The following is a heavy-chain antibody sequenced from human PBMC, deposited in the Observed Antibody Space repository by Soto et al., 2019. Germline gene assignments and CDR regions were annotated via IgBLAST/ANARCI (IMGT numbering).Heavy chain of an antibody. CDR3: ASVEDSYGYFDY. D-gene: IGHD5-18*01. Sequence: QLQLQESGSGLVKPSQTLSLTCAVSGGSISSGGYSWSWIRQPPGKGLEGVGYIYHSGSTYYNPSLKSRVTISVDRSKNQFSLKLSSVTAADTAVYYCASVEDSYGYFDYWGQGTLVTVSS. CDR2: IYHSGST. CDR1: GGSISSGGYS. J-gene: IGHJ4*02. V-gene: IGHV4-30-2*01.